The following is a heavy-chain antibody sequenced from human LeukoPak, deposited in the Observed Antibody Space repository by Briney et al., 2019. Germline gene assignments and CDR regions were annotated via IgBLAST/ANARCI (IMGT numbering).Heavy chain of an antibody. CDR1: GGSISSYY. CDR2: IYYSGST. Sequence: SETLSLTCTVSGGSISSYYWSWIRQPPGKGLEWIGYIYYSGSTNYNPSLKSRVTISVDTSKNQFSLKLSSVTAADTAVYYCARDDGSGWTFSDYWGQGTLVTVSS. CDR3: ARDDGSGWTFSDY. V-gene: IGHV4-59*01. J-gene: IGHJ4*02. D-gene: IGHD6-19*01.